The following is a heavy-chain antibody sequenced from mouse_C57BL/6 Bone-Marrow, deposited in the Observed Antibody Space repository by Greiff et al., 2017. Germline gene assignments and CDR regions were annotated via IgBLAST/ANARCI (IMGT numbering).Heavy chain of an antibody. Sequence: VQLQQPGAELVMPGASVKLSCKASGYTFTSYWMHWVKQRPGQGLEWIGEIDPSDSYTNYNQKFKGKSTFTVDKSSSTAYMQLSSLTSEDSAVYYCAREDYYVSSYNFDYWGQGTTLTVSS. CDR1: GYTFTSYW. D-gene: IGHD1-1*01. CDR3: AREDYYVSSYNFDY. CDR2: IDPSDSYT. J-gene: IGHJ2*01. V-gene: IGHV1-69*01.